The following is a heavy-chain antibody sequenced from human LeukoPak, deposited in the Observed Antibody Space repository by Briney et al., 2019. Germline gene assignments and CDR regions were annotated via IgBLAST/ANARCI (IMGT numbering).Heavy chain of an antibody. J-gene: IGHJ3*02. Sequence: PSETLSLTCTVSGGSISSYYWSWIRQPPGKGLEWIGYIYYSGSTNYDPSLKSRVTISVDTSKNQFSLKLSSVTAADTAVYYCARNILPYSSGYGDAFDIWGQGTMVTVSS. CDR2: IYYSGST. V-gene: IGHV4-59*01. D-gene: IGHD3-22*01. CDR1: GGSISSYY. CDR3: ARNILPYSSGYGDAFDI.